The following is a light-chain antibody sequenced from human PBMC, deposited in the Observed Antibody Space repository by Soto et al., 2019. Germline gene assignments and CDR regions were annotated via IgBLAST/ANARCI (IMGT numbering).Light chain of an antibody. CDR3: QQSYSSPPT. CDR2: SAS. CDR1: QSVTNY. J-gene: IGKJ1*01. V-gene: IGKV1-39*01. Sequence: ESQLHKSPTSMCASVVDRVTITCRASQSVTNYLNWYQQKPGKAPNLLISSASTLQSGVPSRFSGSRSGTDFTLTIKSLQPEDFATYYCQQSYSSPPTFGQGTKVDIK.